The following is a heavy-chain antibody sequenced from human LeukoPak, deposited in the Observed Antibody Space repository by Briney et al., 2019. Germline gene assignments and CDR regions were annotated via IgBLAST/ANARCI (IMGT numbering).Heavy chain of an antibody. J-gene: IGHJ4*02. D-gene: IGHD3-22*01. V-gene: IGHV3-49*03. CDR1: GFNFGDYA. CDR3: TRDLVVNYFDY. CDR2: IKSKVYRGTT. Sequence: PGGSLRLSCITSGFNFGDYAVSWFRQAPGKGLEWIGFIKSKVYRGTTEYAASVKGRFTISRDDSKSIAYLQINSLKTEDTAVYYCTRDLVVNYFDYWGQGTLVTVSS.